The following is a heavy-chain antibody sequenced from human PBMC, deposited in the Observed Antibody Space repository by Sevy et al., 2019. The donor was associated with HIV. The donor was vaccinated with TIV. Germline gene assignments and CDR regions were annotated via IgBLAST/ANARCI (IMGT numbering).Heavy chain of an antibody. CDR3: AKDIVVVPATSSGYFDL. CDR2: ITWYSDTI. CDR1: GFIFDDYA. Sequence: GGSLRLSCAASGFIFDDYAMHWVRQAPGKGLEWVSGITWYSDTIGYADSVKGRFTISRDNAKNSLYLQMNSLRLEDSALYYCAKDIVVVPATSSGYFDLWGRGTLVTVSS. V-gene: IGHV3-9*01. J-gene: IGHJ2*01. D-gene: IGHD2-2*01.